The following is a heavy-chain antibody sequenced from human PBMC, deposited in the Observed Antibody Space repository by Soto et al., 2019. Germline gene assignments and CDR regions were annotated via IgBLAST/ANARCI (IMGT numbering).Heavy chain of an antibody. CDR1: GFTFSSYS. Sequence: PGGSLRLSCAASGFTFSSYSMNWVRQAPGKGLEWVSSISSSSSYIYYADSVKGRFTISRDNAKNSLYLQMNSLRAEDTAVYYCARDLAGRWFGELLGYYYYYGMDVWGQGTTVTVSS. CDR3: ARDLAGRWFGELLGYYYYYGMDV. CDR2: ISSSSSYI. J-gene: IGHJ6*02. D-gene: IGHD3-10*01. V-gene: IGHV3-21*01.